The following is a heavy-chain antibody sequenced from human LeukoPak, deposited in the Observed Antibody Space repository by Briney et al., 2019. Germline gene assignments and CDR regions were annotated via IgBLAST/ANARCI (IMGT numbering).Heavy chain of an antibody. D-gene: IGHD3-22*01. Sequence: PGGSLRLSCAASGFTFSSHWMHWVRQAPGKGLVWVSGISTDGSRPRYADSVNGRFTISRDNAKNTLYLQMNRLRAEDTAVYYCAKSSYYDASGYYREYYFDYWGQGTLVTVSS. J-gene: IGHJ4*02. V-gene: IGHV3-74*01. CDR2: ISTDGSRP. CDR1: GFTFSSHW. CDR3: AKSSYYDASGYYREYYFDY.